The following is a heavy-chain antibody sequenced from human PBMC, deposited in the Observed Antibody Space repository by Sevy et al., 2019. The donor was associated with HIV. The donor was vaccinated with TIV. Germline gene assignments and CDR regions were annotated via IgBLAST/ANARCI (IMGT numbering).Heavy chain of an antibody. V-gene: IGHV3-23*01. Sequence: GGSLRLSCAASGFTFSSYAMSWVRQAPGKGLEWVSAISGSGGSTYYADSVKGRFTISRDNSKNTLYVQMNSLGAEDTAVYYCAKSIANMGGGFLDGGGFDYWGQGTLVTVSS. J-gene: IGHJ4*02. CDR1: GFTFSSYA. CDR3: AKSIANMGGGFLDGGGFDY. D-gene: IGHD3-3*01. CDR2: ISGSGGST.